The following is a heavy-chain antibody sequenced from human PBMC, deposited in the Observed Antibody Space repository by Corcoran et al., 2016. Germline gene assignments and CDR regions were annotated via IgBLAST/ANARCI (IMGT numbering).Heavy chain of an antibody. Sequence: EVQLVESGGGLIQPGGSLRLSCAASGFSVSNNYMNWVRQAPGRGLEWVSVIYSGGSTYYADSVKGRFTISRDNSKNTLYHQMNSLRAEDTAVYYCARGIQATGSFYFDYWGQGTLVTVSS. D-gene: IGHD3-9*01. J-gene: IGHJ4*02. CDR1: GFSVSNNY. CDR3: ARGIQATGSFYFDY. V-gene: IGHV3-53*01. CDR2: IYSGGST.